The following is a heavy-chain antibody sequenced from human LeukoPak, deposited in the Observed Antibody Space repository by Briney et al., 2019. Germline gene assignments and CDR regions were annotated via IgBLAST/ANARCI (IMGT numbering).Heavy chain of an antibody. CDR1: DFSFDDYG. CDR3: AREPQNYGDFRFDY. J-gene: IGHJ4*02. D-gene: IGHD4-17*01. V-gene: IGHV3-20*04. CDR2: IKWNGGST. Sequence: RAGGSLRLSCAASDFSFDDYGMSWVRQVPGKGLEWVSGIKWNGGSTAYADSVKGRFTISRDNTKKSLYLQMNSLRAEDTAVYYCAREPQNYGDFRFDYWGQGTLVTVSS.